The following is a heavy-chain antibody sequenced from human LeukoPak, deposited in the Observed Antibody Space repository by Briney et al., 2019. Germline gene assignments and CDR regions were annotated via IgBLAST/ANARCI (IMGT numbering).Heavy chain of an antibody. V-gene: IGHV3-30*04. J-gene: IGHJ4*02. CDR2: ISYDGSNK. Sequence: PGGSLRLSCAASGFTFSSYAMHWVRQAPGKGLEWVAVISYDGSNKYYADSVKGRFTISRDNSKNTLYLQMNSLRAEDTAVYYCARVGGYDFWSDYWGQGTLVTVSS. CDR3: ARVGGYDFWSDY. CDR1: GFTFSSYA. D-gene: IGHD5-12*01.